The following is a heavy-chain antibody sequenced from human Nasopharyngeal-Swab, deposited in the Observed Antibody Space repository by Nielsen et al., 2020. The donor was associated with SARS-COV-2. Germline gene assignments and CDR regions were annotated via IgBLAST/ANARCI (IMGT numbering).Heavy chain of an antibody. V-gene: IGHV3-23*01. CDR1: GLSFSNFA. CDR2: ISFRGATK. Sequence: LSLTCAASGLSFSNFAMSWVRQAPGKGLEWVSGISFRGATKYYADSVKGRFTVSRDNSKNTLYLQMNSLRADDTALYYCAKLGGGVGYWGQGALVTVSS. CDR3: AKLGGGVGY. J-gene: IGHJ4*02. D-gene: IGHD3-16*01.